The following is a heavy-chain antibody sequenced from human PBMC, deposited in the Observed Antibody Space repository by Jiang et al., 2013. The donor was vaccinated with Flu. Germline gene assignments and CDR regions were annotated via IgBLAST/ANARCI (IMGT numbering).Heavy chain of an antibody. CDR1: GVSISSYY. CDR3: ARGQAGATALFDY. J-gene: IGHJ4*02. Sequence: SGPGLVKPSETLSLTCTVSGVSISSYYWNWIRQPPGKGLEWIGYIYNSGNTNYSPSLKSRVTISVDTSKNQFSLKLNSVTAADTAVYYCARGQAGATALFDYWGQGTLVTVSS. CDR2: IYNSGNT. V-gene: IGHV4-59*08. D-gene: IGHD1-26*01.